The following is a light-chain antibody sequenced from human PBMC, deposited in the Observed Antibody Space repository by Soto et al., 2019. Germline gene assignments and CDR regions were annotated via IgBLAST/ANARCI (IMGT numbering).Light chain of an antibody. CDR1: TGAVTSCYY. J-gene: IGLJ2*01. CDR2: STT. CDR3: LLFYGDGVL. Sequence: QAVVTQEPSLTVSPGGTVTLTCASSTGAVTSCYYPNWFQQKPGQPPRALIYSTTYKHAWTPARFSGSLLGGKAGLTLSGVQHEDEADYYFLLFYGDGVLFCGGTKLTVL. V-gene: IGLV7-43*01.